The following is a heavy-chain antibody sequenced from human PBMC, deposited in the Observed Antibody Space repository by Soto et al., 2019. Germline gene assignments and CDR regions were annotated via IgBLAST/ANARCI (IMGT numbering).Heavy chain of an antibody. Sequence: GGSLRLSCAASGFTFSSYWMSWVRQAPGKGLEWVANIKQDGSEKYYVDSVKGRFTISRDNAKNSLYLQMNSLRAEDTAVYYCAGDGRYCSSTSCYDRFDPWGQGTLVTVSS. CDR1: GFTFSSYW. V-gene: IGHV3-7*01. CDR3: AGDGRYCSSTSCYDRFDP. J-gene: IGHJ5*02. D-gene: IGHD2-2*01. CDR2: IKQDGSEK.